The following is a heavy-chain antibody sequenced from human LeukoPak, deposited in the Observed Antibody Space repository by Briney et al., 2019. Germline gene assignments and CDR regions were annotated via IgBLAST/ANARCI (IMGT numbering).Heavy chain of an antibody. J-gene: IGHJ4*02. CDR2: MNPNSGNT. D-gene: IGHD2-15*01. V-gene: IGHV1-8*01. CDR1: GYTFTSYD. Sequence: ASVKVSCKASGYTFTSYDIHWVRQATGQGLEWMGWMNPNSGNTGYAQKFQGRVTMTRNTSISTAYMELSSLRSEDTAVYYCARMPGVAAPLDDYWGQGTLVTVSS. CDR3: ARMPGVAAPLDDY.